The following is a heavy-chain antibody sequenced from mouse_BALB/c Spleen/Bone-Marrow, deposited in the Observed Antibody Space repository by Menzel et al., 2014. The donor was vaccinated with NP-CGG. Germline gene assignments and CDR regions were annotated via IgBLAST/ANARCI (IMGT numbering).Heavy chain of an antibody. CDR2: ISSGGSYT. J-gene: IGHJ3*01. V-gene: IGHV5-9-4*01. D-gene: IGHD1-1*01. Sequence: EVMLVESGGVLVKPGGSLKLSCAASGFTFXTYAMSWVRQSPEKRLEWVAEISSGGSYTYYPDTVTGRFTISRDNAKNTLYLEMSSLRSEDTAMYYCARDGYGSSDWGQGTLVTVSA. CDR1: GFTFXTYA. CDR3: ARDGYGSSD.